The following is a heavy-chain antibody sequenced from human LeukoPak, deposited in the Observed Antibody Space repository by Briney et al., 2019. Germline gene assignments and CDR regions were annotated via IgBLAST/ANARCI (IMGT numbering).Heavy chain of an antibody. V-gene: IGHV3-21*01. CDR1: GFTFSSYS. J-gene: IGHJ3*02. CDR2: ISSSSSYI. D-gene: IGHD3-10*01. Sequence: GGSLRLSCAASGFTFSSYSMNWVRQAPGKGLEWVSSISSSSSYIYYADSVKGRFTISRDNAKNSLYLQMNSLRAEDTAVYYCARDHYYGSGTYAHAFDIWGQGTMVTVSS. CDR3: ARDHYYGSGTYAHAFDI.